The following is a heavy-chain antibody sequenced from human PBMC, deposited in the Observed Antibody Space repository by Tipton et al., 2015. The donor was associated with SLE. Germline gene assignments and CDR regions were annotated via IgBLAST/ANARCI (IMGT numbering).Heavy chain of an antibody. V-gene: IGHV3-53*05. J-gene: IGHJ3*02. CDR1: GFDVSSNY. D-gene: IGHD3-10*01. Sequence: SLRLSCAASGFDVSSNYMTWVRQAPGKGLEWVSVIYSGDKIYYADSVKGRFTISRDNSNNTLYLQMNSLRPEDTAVYFCARVHRARGAFDIWGQGTIITVSS. CDR2: IYSGDKI. CDR3: ARVHRARGAFDI.